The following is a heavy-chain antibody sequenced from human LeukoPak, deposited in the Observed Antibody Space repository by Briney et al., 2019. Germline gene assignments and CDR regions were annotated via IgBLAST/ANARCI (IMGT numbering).Heavy chain of an antibody. D-gene: IGHD3-22*01. CDR1: GGSISSGYY. CDR3: ARGPPRWLLTH. V-gene: IGHV4-38-2*02. Sequence: SQTLSLTCTVSGGSISSGYYWGWIRQPPGKGLEWIGSIYHSGSTYYNPSLKSRVTISVDTSKNQFSLKLSSVTAADTAVYYCARGPPRWLLTHWGQGTLVTVSS. J-gene: IGHJ4*02. CDR2: IYHSGST.